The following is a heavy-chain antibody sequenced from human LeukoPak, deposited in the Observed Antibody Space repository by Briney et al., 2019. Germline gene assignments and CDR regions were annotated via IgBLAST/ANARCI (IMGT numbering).Heavy chain of an antibody. CDR1: GFTFSSYG. CDR3: AKAPRDERWLKLAALDY. Sequence: QPGRSLRLSCAASGFTFSSYGIHWVRQAPGKGLEWVAVVSRDGSNKYYADSVRGRFTLSRDNSKNTLYLQMDSLRPEDTAVYYWAKAPRDERWLKLAALDYLGQGTLVIVSS. CDR2: VSRDGSNK. D-gene: IGHD5-24*01. J-gene: IGHJ4*01. V-gene: IGHV3-30*18.